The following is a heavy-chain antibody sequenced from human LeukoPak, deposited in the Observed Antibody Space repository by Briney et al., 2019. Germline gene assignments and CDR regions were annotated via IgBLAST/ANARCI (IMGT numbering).Heavy chain of an antibody. CDR3: ARVSDGDWFDP. Sequence: GGSLRLSCAASGFTFSSYWMSWVRQAPGKGLEWVANIKQDGSEKYYVDSVKGRFTISRDNAKDSLYLQMNSLRAEDTAVYYCARVSDGDWFDPWGQGTLVTVSS. V-gene: IGHV3-7*05. D-gene: IGHD3-10*01. J-gene: IGHJ5*02. CDR2: IKQDGSEK. CDR1: GFTFSSYW.